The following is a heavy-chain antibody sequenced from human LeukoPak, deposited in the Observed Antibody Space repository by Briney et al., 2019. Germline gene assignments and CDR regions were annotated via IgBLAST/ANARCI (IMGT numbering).Heavy chain of an antibody. Sequence: ETLSLTCTVSGGSISSSNYYWGWVRQAPGKGLEWVSSISSSSSYIYYADSVKGRFTISRDNAKNSLYLQMNSLRAEDTAVYYCARWYDDDYWGQGTLVTVSS. V-gene: IGHV3-21*01. CDR1: GGSISSSNYY. D-gene: IGHD3-3*01. CDR2: ISSSSSYI. CDR3: ARWYDDDY. J-gene: IGHJ4*02.